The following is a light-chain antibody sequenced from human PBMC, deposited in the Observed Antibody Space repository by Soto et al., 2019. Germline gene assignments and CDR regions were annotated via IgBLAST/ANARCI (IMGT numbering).Light chain of an antibody. CDR1: QSVSNNY. CDR2: GAS. Sequence: EIVLTQTTGTLSLSPGERSTLSCRASQSVSNNYLAWYQQKPGQAPRLLIYGASNRATGIPDRFSGSGSGTDFTLTISRLEPEDFAVYYCQQYGSSGTFGQGTKVDIK. J-gene: IGKJ1*01. V-gene: IGKV3-20*01. CDR3: QQYGSSGT.